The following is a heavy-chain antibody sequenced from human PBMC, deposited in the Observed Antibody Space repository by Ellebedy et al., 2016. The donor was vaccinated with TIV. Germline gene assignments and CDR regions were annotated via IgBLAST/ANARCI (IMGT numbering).Heavy chain of an antibody. CDR3: AREYDSGRFVAY. CDR1: GFTFSNYG. J-gene: IGHJ4*02. CDR2: LWFDGSHK. D-gene: IGHD3-22*01. Sequence: GGSLRLXXASSGFTFSNYGMHWVRQAPGKGLEWVARLWFDGSHKNYGDSVKGRFTISRDNSMNTLFLQMNSLRAEDTAVYYCAREYDSGRFVAYWGQGTLVTVSS. V-gene: IGHV3-33*01.